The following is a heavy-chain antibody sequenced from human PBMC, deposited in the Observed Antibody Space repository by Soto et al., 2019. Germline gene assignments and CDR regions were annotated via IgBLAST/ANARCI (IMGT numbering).Heavy chain of an antibody. V-gene: IGHV3-33*01. CDR2: IWYDGSNK. D-gene: IGHD3-22*01. CDR1: GFTFSSYG. J-gene: IGHJ4*02. CDR3: ARDESYYDSSGYYLVY. Sequence: PGGSLRLSCAASGFTFSSYGMHWVRQAPGKGLEWVAVIWYDGSNKYYADSVKGRFTISRDNSKNTLYLQMNSLRAEDTAVYYCARDESYYDSSGYYLVYWGQGTLVTSPQ.